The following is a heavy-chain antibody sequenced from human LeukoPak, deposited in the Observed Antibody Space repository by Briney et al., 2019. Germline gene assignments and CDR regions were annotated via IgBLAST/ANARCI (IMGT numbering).Heavy chain of an antibody. V-gene: IGHV4-61*01. J-gene: IGHJ4*02. D-gene: IGHD3-9*01. Sequence: SETLSLTCTVSGGSVSSGSYFWSWVRQPPGKGLEWIAYVYYSGSTNYNASLKIRVTISRDTSKNQFSLKLSSVTAADTAVYYCARGSLTGRVVYLDYWGQGTLVTVSS. CDR1: GGSVSSGSYF. CDR2: VYYSGST. CDR3: ARGSLTGRVVYLDY.